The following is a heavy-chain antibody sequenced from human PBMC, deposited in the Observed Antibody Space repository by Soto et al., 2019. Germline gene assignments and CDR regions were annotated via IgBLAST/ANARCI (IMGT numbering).Heavy chain of an antibody. J-gene: IGHJ4*02. D-gene: IGHD1-26*01. CDR3: ASGGDAVAGSSGSYQGAYFDY. CDR1: GGTFSSYA. CDR2: IIPIFGTA. V-gene: IGHV1-69*01. Sequence: QEQLVQSGAEVKKPGSSVKVSCKASGGTFSSYAISWVRQAPGQGLEWMGGIIPIFGTANYAQKFQGRVTITADESTSTAYMELSSLRSEDTAVYYCASGGDAVAGSSGSYQGAYFDYWGQGTLVTVSS.